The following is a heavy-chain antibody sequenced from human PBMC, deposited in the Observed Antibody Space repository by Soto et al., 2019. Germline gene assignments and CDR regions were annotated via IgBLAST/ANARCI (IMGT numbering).Heavy chain of an antibody. CDR3: ASIVVVVAATENDAFDI. CDR1: GFTFSSYG. V-gene: IGHV3-30*03. Sequence: QVQLVESGGGVVQPGRSLRLSCAASGFTFSSYGMHWVRQAPGKGLEWVAVISYDGSNKYYADSVKGRFTISRDNSKNTLYLQMNRLRAEDTAGYYCASIVVVVAATENDAFDIWGQGTMVTVSS. J-gene: IGHJ3*02. D-gene: IGHD2-15*01. CDR2: ISYDGSNK.